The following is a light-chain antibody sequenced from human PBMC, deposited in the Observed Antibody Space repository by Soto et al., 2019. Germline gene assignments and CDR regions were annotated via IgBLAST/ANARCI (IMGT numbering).Light chain of an antibody. J-gene: IGLJ3*02. V-gene: IGLV1-44*01. Sequence: QSVLTQPPSASGTPGQTVTISCSGSSSNIGSNLVNWYQLLPGTTPRLLIYNNNQRPSAVPDRFSGSKSGTSVSLAISGLQSEDEGDYFCALWDDSLNGLRVFGGGTKLTVL. CDR1: SSNIGSNL. CDR3: ALWDDSLNGLRV. CDR2: NNN.